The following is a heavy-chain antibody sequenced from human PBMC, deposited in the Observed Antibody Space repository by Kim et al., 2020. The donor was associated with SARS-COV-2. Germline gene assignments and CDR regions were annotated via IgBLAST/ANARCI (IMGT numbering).Heavy chain of an antibody. D-gene: IGHD6-19*01. J-gene: IGHJ4*02. CDR3: AKRARSRGWYVDY. V-gene: IGHV3-23*03. Sequence: GGSLRLSCAASGFTFSSYAMSWVRQAPGKGLEWVSVIYSGGSSTYYADSVKGRFTISRDNSKNTLYLQRNSLRAEDTAVYYCAKRARSRGWYVDYWGQGTLVTVSS. CDR1: GFTFSSYA. CDR2: IYSGGSST.